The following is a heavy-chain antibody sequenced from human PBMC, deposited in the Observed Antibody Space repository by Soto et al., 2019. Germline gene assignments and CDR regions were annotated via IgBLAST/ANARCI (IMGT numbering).Heavy chain of an antibody. J-gene: IGHJ4*02. D-gene: IGHD1-1*01. CDR3: VRSGDNYNLLDY. CDR2: SSNSGSFT. CDR1: GFTFSDHY. V-gene: IGHV3-11*06. Sequence: LRLSCAASGFTFSDHYMSWIRQAPGKGLEWIGYSSNSGSFTRYADSVKGRFSISRDNAKNSLYLQMNSLRGDDTAIYYCVRSGDNYNLLDYWGQGTPVTVSS.